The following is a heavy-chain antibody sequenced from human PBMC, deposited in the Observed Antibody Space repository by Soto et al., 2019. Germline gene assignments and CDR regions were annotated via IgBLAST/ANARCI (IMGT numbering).Heavy chain of an antibody. J-gene: IGHJ1*01. Sequence: GGSLRLSCAASGFTFSDYYMSWIRQAPGKGLEWVSYISSSGSTIYYADSVKGRFTISRDNAKNSLYLQMNSLRAEDTAVYYCAREEPNYDDSSGSPNCQHWGQGTLVTVSS. CDR3: AREEPNYDDSSGSPNCQH. CDR1: GFTFSDYY. V-gene: IGHV3-11*01. CDR2: ISSSGSTI. D-gene: IGHD3-22*01.